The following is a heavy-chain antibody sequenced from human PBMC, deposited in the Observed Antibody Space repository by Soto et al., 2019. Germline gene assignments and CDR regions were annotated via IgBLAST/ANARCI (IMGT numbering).Heavy chain of an antibody. D-gene: IGHD2-8*01. CDR2: INTGKGNT. CDR1: GYTFTTYA. J-gene: IGHJ4*02. Sequence: ASVKVYCKASGYTFTTYAIHWVRQAPGQRPEWMGWINTGKGNTRYSQKFQGRVTFARDTLATTVYLELSSLKSEDTAVYYCARESIVVLRSFFDYWCQGSLGTVS. V-gene: IGHV1-3*04. CDR3: ARESIVVLRSFFDY.